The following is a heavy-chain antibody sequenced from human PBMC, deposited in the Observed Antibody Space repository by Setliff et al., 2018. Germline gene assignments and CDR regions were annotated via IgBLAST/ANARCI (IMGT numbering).Heavy chain of an antibody. Sequence: SETLSLTCTVSGGSIRSSTHYWGWIRQPPGRGLEWIGTIYYSGLTYYTPSLRSRATISVDTSKNRFSLQLSSVTAADTAVYYCAGYQGSGSNYKVVNWFDPWGQGTLVTVSS. J-gene: IGHJ5*02. CDR2: IYYSGLT. CDR1: GGSIRSSTHY. V-gene: IGHV4-39*02. D-gene: IGHD3-10*01. CDR3: AGYQGSGSNYKVVNWFDP.